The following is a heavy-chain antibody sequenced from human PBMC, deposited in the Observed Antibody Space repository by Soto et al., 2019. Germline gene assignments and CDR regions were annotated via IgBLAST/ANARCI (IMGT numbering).Heavy chain of an antibody. J-gene: IGHJ5*02. CDR1: GYTFTSYD. CDR3: AILWQQLAPNNWFDP. D-gene: IGHD6-13*01. Sequence: QVQLVQSGAEVTKPGASVKVSCKASGYTFTSYDINWVRQATGQGLEWMGWMNPNSGNTGYAQKFQGRVTMTRNTSISTAYMELSSLRSEDTAVYYCAILWQQLAPNNWFDPWGQGTLVTVSS. V-gene: IGHV1-8*01. CDR2: MNPNSGNT.